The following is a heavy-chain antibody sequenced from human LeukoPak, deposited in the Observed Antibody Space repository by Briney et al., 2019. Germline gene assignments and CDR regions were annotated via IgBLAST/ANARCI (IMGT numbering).Heavy chain of an antibody. CDR2: ISYTGTYI. D-gene: IGHD1-26*01. CDR1: RFNFDSYA. J-gene: IGHJ4*02. CDR3: VRDRGTYRPIDY. Sequence: GGSLRLSCAASRFNFDSYAMTWVRQAPGKGLEWVSSISYTGTYIYYADSVKGRFTISRDNAQNSLYLQMNSLRAEDTATYYCVRDRGTYRPIDYWGQGTLVTVSS. V-gene: IGHV3-21*04.